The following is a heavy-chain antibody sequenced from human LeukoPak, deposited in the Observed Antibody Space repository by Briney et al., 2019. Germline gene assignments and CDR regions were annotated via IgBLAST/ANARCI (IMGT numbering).Heavy chain of an antibody. CDR3: AKPPQRAIVVVVAASL. V-gene: IGHV3-23*01. D-gene: IGHD2-15*01. CDR2: ISGSGGST. CDR1: GFTFSSYA. Sequence: GGSLRLSCAASGFTFSSYAMSWVRQAPGKGLEWVSAISGSGGSTYYADSVKGRFTISRDNSKNTLYLQMNSLRAEDTAVYYCAKPPQRAIVVVVAASLWGQGTLVTVSS. J-gene: IGHJ4*02.